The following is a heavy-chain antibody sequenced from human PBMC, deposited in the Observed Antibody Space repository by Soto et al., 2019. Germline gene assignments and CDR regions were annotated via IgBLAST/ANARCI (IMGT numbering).Heavy chain of an antibody. D-gene: IGHD4-17*01. Sequence: SETLSLTCAVYGGSFSGYYWSWIRQPPGKGLEWIGEINHSGSTDFNPSLKSRVSISVDTSKKQFSLKLSSVTAADTAVYYCAAHLKTTVTAYWYFDLWGRGTLVTVSS. CDR3: AAHLKTTVTAYWYFDL. J-gene: IGHJ2*01. CDR2: INHSGST. V-gene: IGHV4-34*01. CDR1: GGSFSGYY.